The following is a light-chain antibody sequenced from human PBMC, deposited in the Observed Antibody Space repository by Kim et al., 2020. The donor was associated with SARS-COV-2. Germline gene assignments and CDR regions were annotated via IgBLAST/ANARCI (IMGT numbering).Light chain of an antibody. V-gene: IGKV3-11*01. CDR2: DSS. CDR1: QSVTTY. CDR3: QQRNSWPLT. J-gene: IGKJ4*01. Sequence: LSPGERATLSCRASQSVTTYLAWYQQKPGQPPRLLIYDSSNRATGIPARFSGSGSGTDFTLTISSLEPEDFAVYYCQQRNSWPLTFGGGTKVDIK.